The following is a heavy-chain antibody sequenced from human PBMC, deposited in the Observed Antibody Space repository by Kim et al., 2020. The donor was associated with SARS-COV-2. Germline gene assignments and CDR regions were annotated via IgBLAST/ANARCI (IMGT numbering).Heavy chain of an antibody. CDR2: INHSGST. Sequence: SETLSLTCAVYGGSFSGYYWSWIRQPPGKGLEWIGEINHSGSTNYNPSLKSRVTISVDTSKNQFSLKLSSVTAADTAVYYCARGPSRYCSGGSCYSDYF. CDR3: ARGPSRYCSGGSCYSDYF. V-gene: IGHV4-34*01. CDR1: GGSFSGYY. D-gene: IGHD2-15*01. J-gene: IGHJ4*01.